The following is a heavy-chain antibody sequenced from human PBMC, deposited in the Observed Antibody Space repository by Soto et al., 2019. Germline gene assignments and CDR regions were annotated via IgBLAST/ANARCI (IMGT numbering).Heavy chain of an antibody. CDR2: STYTGVT. Sequence: TLSLTCTVSGGSLREFGHFWTWIRQRPGRGLEWIGYSTYTGVTYYSPSLQSRISVSVDTSKNQFSLTLNSVTAADTAVYYCSTDSGGPPLNRCDSWGHWTLGTVS. CDR1: GGSLREFGHF. CDR3: STDSGGPPLNRCDS. D-gene: IGHD3-16*01. J-gene: IGHJ5*01. V-gene: IGHV4-31*03.